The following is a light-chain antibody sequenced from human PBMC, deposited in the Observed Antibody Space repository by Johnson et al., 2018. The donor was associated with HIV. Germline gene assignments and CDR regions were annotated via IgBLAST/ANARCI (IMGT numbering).Light chain of an antibody. V-gene: IGLV1-51*02. CDR1: SSNIANNY. Sequence: QSILTQPPSVSAAPGHQVTISCSGSSSNIANNYVSWYQQFPVTAPKLLIYENNKRPSGISDRFSGSKSGTSATLGITGLQPGDEADFYCGTWDTSLSVYVFGTGTKVTVL. CDR2: ENN. J-gene: IGLJ1*01. CDR3: GTWDTSLSVYV.